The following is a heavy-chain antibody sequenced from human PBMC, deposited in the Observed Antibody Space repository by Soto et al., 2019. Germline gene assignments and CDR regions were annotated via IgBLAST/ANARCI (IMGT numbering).Heavy chain of an antibody. Sequence: PSETLSLTCSVSGGSISPYIWSWIRKPAGKGLEWIGRIYYTGSTNYNPPLKSRVSMSPDRARNQISLKVNFLTAADTAVYYCAREGGYFDSSGSGVYHYYGVDVWGRGTTVTVSS. J-gene: IGHJ6*02. V-gene: IGHV4-4*07. CDR1: GGSISPYI. D-gene: IGHD3-22*01. CDR3: AREGGYFDSSGSGVYHYYGVDV. CDR2: IYYTGST.